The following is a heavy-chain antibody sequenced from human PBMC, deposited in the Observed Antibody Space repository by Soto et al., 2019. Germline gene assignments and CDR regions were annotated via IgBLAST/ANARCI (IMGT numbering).Heavy chain of an antibody. CDR3: ARGDHYDSSGSSSTPYFDY. CDR2: ISYDGSNK. Sequence: GGSLRLSCAASGFTFSSYAMHWVRQAPGKGLEWVAVISYDGSNKYYADSVKGRFTISRDNSKNTLYLQMNSLRGGGTAVYYCARGDHYDSSGSSSTPYFDYWGHGTLVTVSS. D-gene: IGHD3-22*01. CDR1: GFTFSSYA. V-gene: IGHV3-30-3*01. J-gene: IGHJ4*01.